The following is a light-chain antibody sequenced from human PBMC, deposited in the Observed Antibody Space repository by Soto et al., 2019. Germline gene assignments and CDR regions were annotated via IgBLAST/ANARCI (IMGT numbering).Light chain of an antibody. CDR2: AAS. Sequence: DIQMTQSPSSLSASVGDRVTITCRASQSISSYLNWYQQKPGKAPKLLIYAASSLQSGVPSRFCGSGSGTDFTLTIGSLQPEDFATYYCQQSYSTPLTFGGGTKVEIK. J-gene: IGKJ4*01. CDR1: QSISSY. V-gene: IGKV1-39*01. CDR3: QQSYSTPLT.